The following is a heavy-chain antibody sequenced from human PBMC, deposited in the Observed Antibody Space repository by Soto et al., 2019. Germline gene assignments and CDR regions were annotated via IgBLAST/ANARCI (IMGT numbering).Heavy chain of an antibody. J-gene: IGHJ2*01. D-gene: IGHD4-17*01. CDR1: GVTFSSET. CDR3: ARGGNGDNVGYWYFDL. Sequence: QVQLVQSGADVKKPGSSVKVSCQASGVTFSSETLGWVRQAPGQGLEWVGGIIPLFGTASYAQKFQGRVTITADESTSTVYMELSSLRSDDTAVYFCARGGNGDNVGYWYFDLWGRGTQVTVSP. V-gene: IGHV1-69*01. CDR2: IIPLFGTA.